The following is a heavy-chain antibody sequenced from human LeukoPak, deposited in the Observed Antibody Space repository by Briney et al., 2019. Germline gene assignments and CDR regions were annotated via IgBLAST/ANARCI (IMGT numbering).Heavy chain of an antibody. CDR3: TTRWYDSSGYYYFDY. J-gene: IGHJ4*02. Sequence: GGSLRLSCAASGFTFSTAWMNWVRQAPGKGLEWVGRIKSKTDGGTTDYAAPVKGRFTISRDDSKNTLYLQMNSLKTEDTAVYYCTTRWYDSSGYYYFDYWGQGTLVTVSS. V-gene: IGHV3-15*07. CDR2: IKSKTDGGTT. CDR1: GFTFSTAW. D-gene: IGHD3-22*01.